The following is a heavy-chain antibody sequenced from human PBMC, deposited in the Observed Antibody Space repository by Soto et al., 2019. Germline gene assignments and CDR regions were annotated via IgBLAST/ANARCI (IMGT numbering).Heavy chain of an antibody. CDR3: ANMNGYFEY. D-gene: IGHD1-1*01. CDR1: GFRFSSYS. J-gene: IGHJ4*02. V-gene: IGHV3-23*01. Sequence: GGSLRLSCAASGFRFSSYSMSWVRQTPGKGLEWVAAITATGDRTYYADSVTGRFTISRDNSKKTQYLQMTSLRAEDKAMYYCANMNGYFEYWGQGTPVTVSS. CDR2: ITATGDRT.